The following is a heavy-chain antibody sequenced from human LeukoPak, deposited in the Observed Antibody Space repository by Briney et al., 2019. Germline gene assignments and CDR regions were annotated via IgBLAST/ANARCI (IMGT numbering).Heavy chain of an antibody. Sequence: GESLKISCKGSGYSFTSYWIGWVRQMPGKGLEWMGIIYPGDSDTRYSPSFQGQVTISADKSISTAYLQWSSLKASDTAMYYCARQGRRWLARRPFGYWGQGTLVTVSS. D-gene: IGHD5-24*01. CDR3: ARQGRRWLARRPFGY. CDR2: IYPGDSDT. V-gene: IGHV5-51*01. CDR1: GYSFTSYW. J-gene: IGHJ4*02.